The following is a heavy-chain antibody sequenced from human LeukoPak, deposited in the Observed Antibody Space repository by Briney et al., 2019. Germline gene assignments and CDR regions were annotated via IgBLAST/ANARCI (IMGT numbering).Heavy chain of an antibody. Sequence: GGSLRLSCAASGFTFRSYGMHWVRQAPGKGLEGVTFILYEGNNKYYADSVKGRFTVSRDNSKNTLYLQMNSLRAEDTAVYYCAKGAYYYDSSGHDAFDIWGQGTMVTVSS. D-gene: IGHD3-22*01. CDR2: ILYEGNNK. CDR3: AKGAYYYDSSGHDAFDI. J-gene: IGHJ3*02. CDR1: GFTFRSYG. V-gene: IGHV3-30*02.